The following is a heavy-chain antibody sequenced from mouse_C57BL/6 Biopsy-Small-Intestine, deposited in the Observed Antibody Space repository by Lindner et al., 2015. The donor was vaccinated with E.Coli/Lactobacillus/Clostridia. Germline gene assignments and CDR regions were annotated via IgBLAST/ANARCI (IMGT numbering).Heavy chain of an antibody. CDR3: TRRSAPVTPAFDV. Sequence: SVKVSCKASGYTFDDYAIHWVRQAPGQGLEWVGWINIANGYTRYSQTLQGRVTMTRDTSASTAYMELGSLLSEDTAVYYCTRRSAPVTPAFDVWGQGTMVSVSS. CDR2: INIANGYT. D-gene: IGHD2-13*01. CDR1: GYTFDDYA. V-gene: IGHV1-84*02. J-gene: IGHJ1*01.